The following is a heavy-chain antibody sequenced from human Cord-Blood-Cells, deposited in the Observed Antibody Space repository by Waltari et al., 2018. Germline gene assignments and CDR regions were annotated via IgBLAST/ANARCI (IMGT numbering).Heavy chain of an antibody. V-gene: IGHV4-39*01. CDR2: IYCSGST. Sequence: QLQLQESGPGLVQPSETLSLTCTVSGGPISSSSYSWGWIPQPPGKGLEWIGSIYCSGSTYYNPSLKRRVTISVDTSKNQFSLKLSSVTAADTAVYYCARHYSGSYDWYFDLWGRGTLVTVSS. J-gene: IGHJ2*01. D-gene: IGHD1-26*01. CDR1: GGPISSSSYS. CDR3: ARHYSGSYDWYFDL.